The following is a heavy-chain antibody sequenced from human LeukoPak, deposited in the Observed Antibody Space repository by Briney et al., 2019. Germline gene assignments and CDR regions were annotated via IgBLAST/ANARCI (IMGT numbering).Heavy chain of an antibody. CDR1: GFTVSSNY. Sequence: PGGSLRLSCAASGFTVSSNYMSWVRQAPGKGLEWVSVIYSGGSTYYADSVKGRFTISRDNSKNTLYLQMNSLRAEDTAVYYCARGARPLFRRTGAYYFDYWGQGTLVTVSS. D-gene: IGHD2-21*01. CDR2: IYSGGST. J-gene: IGHJ4*02. CDR3: ARGARPLFRRTGAYYFDY. V-gene: IGHV3-66*01.